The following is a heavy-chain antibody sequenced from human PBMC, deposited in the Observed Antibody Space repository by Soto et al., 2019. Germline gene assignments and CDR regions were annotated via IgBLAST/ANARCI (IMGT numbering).Heavy chain of an antibody. CDR3: ARSDCTSTSCYVVWFDP. Sequence: LRLSCAASGFTFSSYGMNWVRQAPGKGLEWVSSISSSSSYISYADSVKGRFTISRDNAKNSVYLQMNSLRAEDTAVYYCARSDCTSTSCYVVWFDPWGQGTLVTVSS. V-gene: IGHV3-21*01. D-gene: IGHD2-2*01. CDR2: ISSSSSYI. CDR1: GFTFSSYG. J-gene: IGHJ5*02.